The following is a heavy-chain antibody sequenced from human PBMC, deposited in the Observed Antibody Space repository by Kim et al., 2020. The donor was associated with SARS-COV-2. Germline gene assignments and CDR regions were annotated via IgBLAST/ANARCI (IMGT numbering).Heavy chain of an antibody. J-gene: IGHJ4*02. CDR2: INSDGSST. CDR3: ARGRGLRYDSSGYYSSYFDY. CDR1: GFTFSSYW. D-gene: IGHD3-22*01. Sequence: GGSLRLSCAASGFTFSSYWMHWVRQAPGKGLVWVSRINSDGSSTSYADSVKGRFTISRDNAKNTLYLQMNSLRAEDTAVYYCARGRGLRYDSSGYYSSYFDYWGQGTLVTVSS. V-gene: IGHV3-74*01.